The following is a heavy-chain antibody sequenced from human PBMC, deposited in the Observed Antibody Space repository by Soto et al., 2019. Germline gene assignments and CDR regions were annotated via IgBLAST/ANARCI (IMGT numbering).Heavy chain of an antibody. Sequence: QVQLVQSGAEVKKHGSSVKVSCKASGGTFSSYAISWVRQAPGQGLECMGGIIPIFGTANYAQKFQGRVTITADESTSTAYMELSSLRSEDTAVYYCAREPPDPLLGGSGSYSNWGQGTLVTVSS. CDR3: AREPPDPLLGGSGSYSN. CDR1: GGTFSSYA. CDR2: IIPIFGTA. J-gene: IGHJ4*02. V-gene: IGHV1-69*01. D-gene: IGHD1-26*01.